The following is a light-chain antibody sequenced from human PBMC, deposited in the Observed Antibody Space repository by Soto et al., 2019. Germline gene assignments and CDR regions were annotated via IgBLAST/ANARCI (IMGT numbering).Light chain of an antibody. J-gene: IGKJ4*01. CDR2: KTS. CDR1: QSFSTW. Sequence: DIQMTQSPSTLSASVGDRVTITCRASQSFSTWLAWYQQKPGKAPNLLIYKTSILESGGPSRFSGSGSGTELTLTISSLQHDDFATYYCQQYNRNPLTFGGGTKVEIK. CDR3: QQYNRNPLT. V-gene: IGKV1-5*03.